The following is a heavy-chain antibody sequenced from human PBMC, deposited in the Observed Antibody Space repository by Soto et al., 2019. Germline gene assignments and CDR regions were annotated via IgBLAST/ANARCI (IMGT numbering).Heavy chain of an antibody. V-gene: IGHV3-7*01. D-gene: IGHD3-3*01. CDR3: ARGRSYDFWSGYSPYYFDY. CDR2: IKQDGSEK. J-gene: IGHJ4*02. Sequence: PGGSMRLSCAASGFTFSSYWMSWVRQAPGKGLEWVANIKQDGSEKYYVDSVKGRFTISRDNAKNSLYLQMNSLRAEDTAVYYCARGRSYDFWSGYSPYYFDYWGQGTLVTVSS. CDR1: GFTFSSYW.